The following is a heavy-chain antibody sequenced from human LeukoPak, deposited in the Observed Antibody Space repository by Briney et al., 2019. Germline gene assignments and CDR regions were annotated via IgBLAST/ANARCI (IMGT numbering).Heavy chain of an antibody. V-gene: IGHV3-21*01. J-gene: IGHJ6*03. CDR1: GFTFSSYS. CDR2: ISSSSSYI. CDR3: ARGAIAAAGTWAPLGHFMDV. Sequence: PGGSLRLSCAASGFTFSSYSMNWVRQAPGKGLEWVSSISSSSSYIYYADSVKGRFTISRDNAKNSLYLQMNSLRAEDTAVYYCARGAIAAAGTWAPLGHFMDVWGKGTTVTVSS. D-gene: IGHD6-13*01.